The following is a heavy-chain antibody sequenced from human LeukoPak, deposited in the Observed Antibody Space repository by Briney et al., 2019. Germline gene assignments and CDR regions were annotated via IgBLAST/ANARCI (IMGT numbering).Heavy chain of an antibody. J-gene: IGHJ5*02. Sequence: GGSLRLSCAASGFTFNSYAMSWVRQAPGKGLEWVSAISGSGGSTYYADSVKGRFTISRDNSKNTLYLQMNSLRAEDTAVYYCARGSYGDYDSSWFDPWGQGTLVTVSS. CDR3: ARGSYGDYDSSWFDP. CDR1: GFTFNSYA. D-gene: IGHD4-17*01. CDR2: ISGSGGST. V-gene: IGHV3-23*01.